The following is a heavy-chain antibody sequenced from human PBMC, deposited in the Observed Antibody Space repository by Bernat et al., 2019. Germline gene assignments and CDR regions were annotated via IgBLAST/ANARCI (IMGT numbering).Heavy chain of an antibody. CDR1: GFTFSSYA. J-gene: IGHJ6*02. D-gene: IGHD3-10*01. V-gene: IGHV3-30*18. CDR2: TSHDGINK. Sequence: QVRLVESGGGVVQPGRSLRLSCEAAGFTFSSYAMYWVRQGPGQGLELVAVTSHDGINKNYADAVKGRFTISRDNSKNTLYLQMDSLRAEDTAVYYCAKDRGFGELLYNYYYYYGMDVWGQGTTVSVSS. CDR3: AKDRGFGELLYNYYYYYGMDV.